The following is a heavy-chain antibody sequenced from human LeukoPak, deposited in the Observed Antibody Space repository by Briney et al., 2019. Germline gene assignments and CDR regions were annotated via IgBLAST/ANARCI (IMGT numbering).Heavy chain of an antibody. V-gene: IGHV4-38-2*02. Sequence: PSETLSLTCTVSGYSISSGSYWGWIRQPPGKGLEWIGNVYHGGSSYYNPSLKSRVTISVDTSKNQFSLNLYSVTAADTAVYYCARRVGSSDCFDYWGQGTLVTVSS. CDR3: ARRVGSSDCFDY. J-gene: IGHJ4*02. CDR1: GYSISSGSY. CDR2: VYHGGSS. D-gene: IGHD6-6*01.